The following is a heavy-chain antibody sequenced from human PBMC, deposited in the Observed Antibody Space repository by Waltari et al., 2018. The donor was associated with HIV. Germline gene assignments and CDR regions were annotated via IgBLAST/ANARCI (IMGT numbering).Heavy chain of an antibody. V-gene: IGHV3-33*01. CDR1: GFTFGSYG. CDR2: IWYDGSEK. Sequence: QVQLVESGGGVAQPGRSLRLSCAASGFTFGSYGMHWVRQAPGKGLEWVAVIWYDGSEKYYAGSVKGRFTISRDNSKKTLYLQMNSLRAEDTAVYHCARDGSSGYLHFDSWGQGTLVTVSS. J-gene: IGHJ4*02. CDR3: ARDGSSGYLHFDS. D-gene: IGHD3-22*01.